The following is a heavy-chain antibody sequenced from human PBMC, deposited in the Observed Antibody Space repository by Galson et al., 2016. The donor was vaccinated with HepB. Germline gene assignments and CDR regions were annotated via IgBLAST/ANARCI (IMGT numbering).Heavy chain of an antibody. D-gene: IGHD3-10*01. V-gene: IGHV3-74*01. CDR1: GFTFSRYW. CDR2: INSDGSST. J-gene: IGHJ6*02. Sequence: SLRLSCAASGFTFSRYWMHWVRQPPGKGLVWVSRINSDGSSTSYADSVKGRFTISRDNAKNTLYLQMNSLRAEDTAVYYCASPGGPYYYHAMDVWGPGTTVTVSS. CDR3: ASPGGPYYYHAMDV.